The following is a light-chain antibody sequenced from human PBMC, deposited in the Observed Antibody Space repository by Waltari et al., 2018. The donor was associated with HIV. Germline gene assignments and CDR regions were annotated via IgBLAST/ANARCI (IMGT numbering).Light chain of an antibody. CDR1: SSDVGDYNY. CDR3: CSYAGSNTLV. CDR2: DVT. Sequence: QSALTQPRSVSGSPGQSVTISCAGTSSDVGDYNYVSWYQQHPGKAPKLMIYDVTKRPPGVPDRCSGSRSGNTASLTISGLQAEDEADYYCCSYAGSNTLVFGGGTKLTVL. V-gene: IGLV2-11*01. J-gene: IGLJ2*01.